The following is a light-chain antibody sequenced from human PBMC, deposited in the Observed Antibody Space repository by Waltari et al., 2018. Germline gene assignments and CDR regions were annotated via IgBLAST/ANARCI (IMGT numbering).Light chain of an antibody. Sequence: DIQMTQSPSTLAASVGDRVTITCRASQSISSWLAWYKQKPGKAPKLLIYKASSLESGVPSRFSGSGSGTEFTLTISSLQPDDFATYYCQQYNSYSLTFGQGTKLEIK. J-gene: IGKJ2*01. V-gene: IGKV1-5*03. CDR2: KAS. CDR3: QQYNSYSLT. CDR1: QSISSW.